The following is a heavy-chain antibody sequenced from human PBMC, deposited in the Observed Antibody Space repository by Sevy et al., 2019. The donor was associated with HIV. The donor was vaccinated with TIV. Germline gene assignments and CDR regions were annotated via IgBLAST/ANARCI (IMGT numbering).Heavy chain of an antibody. Sequence: SETLSLTCAVSGYSISSGYYWGWIRQPPVKGLEWIGSIYHSGSTYYNPSLKSRVTISVDTSKNQFSLKLSSVTAADTAVYYCARLGLWAVNWFDPWGQRTLVTVSS. V-gene: IGHV4-38-2*01. D-gene: IGHD5-18*01. CDR2: IYHSGST. CDR1: GYSISSGYY. J-gene: IGHJ5*02. CDR3: ARLGLWAVNWFDP.